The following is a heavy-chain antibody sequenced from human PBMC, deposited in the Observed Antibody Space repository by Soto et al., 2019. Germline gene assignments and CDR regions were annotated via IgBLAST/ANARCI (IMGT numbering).Heavy chain of an antibody. CDR3: ARGLRYFDWSYAFDI. Sequence: GGSLRLSCAASGFTFSSYSMNWVRQAPGKGLEWVSSISSSSSYIYYADSVKGRFTISGDNAKNSLYLQMNSLRAEDTAVYYCARGLRYFDWSYAFDIWGQGTMVTVSS. J-gene: IGHJ3*02. CDR1: GFTFSSYS. V-gene: IGHV3-21*01. CDR2: ISSSSSYI. D-gene: IGHD3-9*01.